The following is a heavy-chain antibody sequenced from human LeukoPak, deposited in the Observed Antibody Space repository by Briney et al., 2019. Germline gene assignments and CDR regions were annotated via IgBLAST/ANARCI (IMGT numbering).Heavy chain of an antibody. CDR2: INHSGST. CDR1: GGSFSGYY. V-gene: IGHV4-34*01. J-gene: IGHJ6*03. D-gene: IGHD2-2*01. CDR3: ARRIVVVPAAIFYYYYYMDV. Sequence: PSETLSLTCAVYGGSFSGYYWSWIRQPPGKGLEWIGKINHSGSTNYNPSLKSRVTISVDTSKNQFSLKLSSVTAADTAVYYCARRIVVVPAAIFYYYYYMDVWGKGTTVTVSS.